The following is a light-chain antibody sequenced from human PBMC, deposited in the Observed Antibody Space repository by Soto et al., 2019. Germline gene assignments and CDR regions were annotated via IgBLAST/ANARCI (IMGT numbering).Light chain of an antibody. J-gene: IGLJ1*01. CDR2: RNN. CDR3: AAWDDSLSVV. V-gene: IGLV1-47*01. Sequence: QSALTQPPSASGTPGQRVTISCSGSSSNIGSNYVYWYQQLPGTAPKLLIYRNNQRPSGVPDRFSGSKSGTSASLAISGLRSEDEADYYCAAWDDSLSVVFGTGPKVTVL. CDR1: SSNIGSNY.